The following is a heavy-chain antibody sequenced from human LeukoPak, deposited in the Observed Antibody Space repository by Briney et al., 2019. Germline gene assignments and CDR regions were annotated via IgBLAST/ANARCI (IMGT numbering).Heavy chain of an antibody. J-gene: IGHJ4*02. Sequence: PGGSLRLSCAASGFTFSSYAMHWVRQAPGKGLEWVALISYDESYKYYADSVKGRFTISRDNSKNTVDLQMNNLRAEDTAIYYCAKDHANTPVVTNWGQGILVSVSS. V-gene: IGHV3-30*04. CDR1: GFTFSSYA. D-gene: IGHD2-21*02. CDR2: ISYDESYK. CDR3: AKDHANTPVVTN.